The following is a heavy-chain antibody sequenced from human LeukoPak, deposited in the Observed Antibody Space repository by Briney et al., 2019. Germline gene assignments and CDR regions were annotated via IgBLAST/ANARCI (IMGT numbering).Heavy chain of an antibody. J-gene: IGHJ6*03. CDR3: ARDSGDCTNGVCSGYYYYYYMDV. D-gene: IGHD2-8*01. CDR1: GYTFTSYG. Sequence: ASMKVSCKASGYTFTSYGISWVRQAPGQGLEWMGIINPSGGSTSYAQKFQGRVTMTRDTSTSTVYMELSSLRSEDTAVYYCARDSGDCTNGVCSGYYYYYYMDVWGKGTTVTVSS. CDR2: INPSGGST. V-gene: IGHV1-46*03.